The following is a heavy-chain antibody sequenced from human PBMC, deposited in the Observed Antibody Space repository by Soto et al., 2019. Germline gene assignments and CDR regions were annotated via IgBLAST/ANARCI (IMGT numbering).Heavy chain of an antibody. V-gene: IGHV1-8*01. Sequence: QVQLVQSGAEVKKPGASVKVSCKASGYTFTSYDINWVRQATGQGLEWMGWMNPNSGNTGYAQKFPGRVTMTRNTSISTVYMELSSLRSEDTAVYYCARGRGYCSGGSCYSNWYFDLWGRGTLVTVSS. D-gene: IGHD2-15*01. CDR2: MNPNSGNT. J-gene: IGHJ2*01. CDR1: GYTFTSYD. CDR3: ARGRGYCSGGSCYSNWYFDL.